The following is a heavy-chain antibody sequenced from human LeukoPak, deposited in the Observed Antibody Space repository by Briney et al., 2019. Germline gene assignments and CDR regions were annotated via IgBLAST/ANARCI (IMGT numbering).Heavy chain of an antibody. V-gene: IGHV1-2*02. Sequence: GSVKVSCKASGYTFTGYYMHWVRQAPGQGLEWMGWIKTISGGTNYAQKFQGRVTMTRDTSISTAYMELSRRRSDDTAVYYCARQVAGLDYWGQGTLVTVSS. J-gene: IGHJ4*02. CDR3: ARQVAGLDY. D-gene: IGHD6-19*01. CDR1: GYTFTGYY. CDR2: IKTISGGT.